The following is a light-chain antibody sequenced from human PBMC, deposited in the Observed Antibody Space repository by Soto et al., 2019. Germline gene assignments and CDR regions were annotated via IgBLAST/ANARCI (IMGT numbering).Light chain of an antibody. CDR1: QSISSY. V-gene: IGKV1-33*01. Sequence: DIQMTQSPSSLSASVGDRVTITCRASQSISSYLNWYQQKPGKAPKLLIYDASNLETGVPSRFSGSGSGTDFTFTISSLQPEDIATYYCQKYNSAPQTFGQGTKVDIK. CDR2: DAS. CDR3: QKYNSAPQT. J-gene: IGKJ1*01.